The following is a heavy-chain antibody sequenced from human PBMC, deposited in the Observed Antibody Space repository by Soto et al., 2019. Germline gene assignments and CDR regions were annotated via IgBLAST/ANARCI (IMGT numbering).Heavy chain of an antibody. Sequence: SVEVSCKASGRTFSSYAISCVRQAPVQVLEWMGGIIPIFGTANYAQKFQGRVTITADESTSTAYMELSSLRSEDTAVYYCARVRGSYYDFWSGYSMDVWGQGTTVTVSS. CDR3: ARVRGSYYDFWSGYSMDV. CDR1: GRTFSSYA. CDR2: IIPIFGTA. V-gene: IGHV1-69*13. J-gene: IGHJ6*02. D-gene: IGHD3-3*01.